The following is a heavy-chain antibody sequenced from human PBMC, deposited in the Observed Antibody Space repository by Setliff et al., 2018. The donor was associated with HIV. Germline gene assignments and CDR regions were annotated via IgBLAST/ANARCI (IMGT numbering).Heavy chain of an antibody. Sequence: PSETLSLTCTVSGAPISTDEYYWGFIRQSPGKGLEWIASIHYGGSVFYNPSLKSRVTISVDRSRNQFSLTLSSVTAADTATYYCASRGIVEVTISMPDEYFVHWGHGTLVTVSS. CDR3: ASRGIVEVTISMPDEYFVH. J-gene: IGHJ1*01. CDR1: GAPISTDEYY. D-gene: IGHD2-15*01. CDR2: IHYGGSV. V-gene: IGHV4-39*01.